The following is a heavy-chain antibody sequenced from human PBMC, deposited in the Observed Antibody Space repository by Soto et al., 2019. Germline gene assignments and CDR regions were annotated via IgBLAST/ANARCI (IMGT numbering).Heavy chain of an antibody. CDR3: AREDIVVVVAAYYYYYMDV. Sequence: GASVKVSCKTSGYTFNTYGITWVRQAPGQGLEWMGWISGYSGNTKYAEKVQGRVTMTTDQSTSTGYMELSSLTSEDTAVYYCAREDIVVVVAAYYYYYMDVWGKGNTVTVSS. V-gene: IGHV1-18*01. CDR1: GYTFNTYG. D-gene: IGHD2-15*01. CDR2: ISGYSGNT. J-gene: IGHJ6*03.